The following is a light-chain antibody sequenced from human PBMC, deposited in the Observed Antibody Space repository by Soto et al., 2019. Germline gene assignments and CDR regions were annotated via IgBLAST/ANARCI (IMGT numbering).Light chain of an antibody. CDR2: EVS. V-gene: IGLV2-8*01. CDR3: SSYAGSNYGSYV. CDR1: SSDVGGYNY. J-gene: IGLJ1*01. Sequence: QSALTQPPSASGSPGQSVTISCTGTSSDVGGYNYVSWYQQHPGKAPKLMIYEVSKRPSGVPDRFSGSKSGNTASLTVSGLQAEDEADYYCSSYAGSNYGSYVFVTGTKVTVL.